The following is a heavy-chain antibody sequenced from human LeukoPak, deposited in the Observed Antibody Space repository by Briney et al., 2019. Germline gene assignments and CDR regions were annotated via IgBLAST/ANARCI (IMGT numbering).Heavy chain of an antibody. CDR3: AKSSGWGLDAFDI. V-gene: IGHV1-8*03. CDR1: GYTFTSYA. J-gene: IGHJ3*02. D-gene: IGHD6-19*01. Sequence: ASVKVSCKASGYTFTSYAMNWVRQATGQGLEWMGWMNPKRGNTGYAHKFQGRVTITRNTSITTAYMELSSLRSEDTAVYYCAKSSGWGLDAFDIWGQGTMVTVSS. CDR2: MNPKRGNT.